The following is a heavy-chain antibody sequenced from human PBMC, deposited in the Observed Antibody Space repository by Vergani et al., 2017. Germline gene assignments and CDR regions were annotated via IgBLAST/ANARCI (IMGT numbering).Heavy chain of an antibody. D-gene: IGHD4-17*01. CDR2: VDPEDGET. J-gene: IGHJ6*02. CDR1: GYTFTDHY. CDR3: ATPQTVTTGGMEV. Sequence: LVQSGAEVKKPGASVRVSCKVSGYTFTDHYMHWVKQAPGKGLEWMGLVDPEDGETIYAEKFKGRVTIAADTSTDTAHLELSSLRSEDTAVYYCATPQTVTTGGMEVWGQGTTVIVSS. V-gene: IGHV1-69-2*01.